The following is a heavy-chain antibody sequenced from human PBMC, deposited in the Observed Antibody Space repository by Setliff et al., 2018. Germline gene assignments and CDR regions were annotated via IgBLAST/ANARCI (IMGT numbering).Heavy chain of an antibody. V-gene: IGHV3-73*01. CDR1: GFTFSGSA. Sequence: GGSLRLSCAASGFTFSGSAMHWVRQASGKGLEWVGRIRSKANSYATAYAASVKGRFTISRDDSKNTAYLQMNSLKTEDTAVYYCTTGQNTPYDSSGYYNYWGQGTQVTVSS. J-gene: IGHJ4*02. D-gene: IGHD3-22*01. CDR2: IRSKANSYAT. CDR3: TTGQNTPYDSSGYYNY.